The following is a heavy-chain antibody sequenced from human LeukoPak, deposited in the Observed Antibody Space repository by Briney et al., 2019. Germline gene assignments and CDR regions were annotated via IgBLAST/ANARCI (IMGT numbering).Heavy chain of an antibody. CDR3: VRASGGFDY. J-gene: IGHJ4*02. V-gene: IGHV3-33*01. CDR2: IWSDGSNK. Sequence: ETGGSLRLSCAASGFTFSDYGIHWVRQAPGKGLEWVAVIWSDGSNKYYADSVKGRFTISRDNSKKTLYLQMNSLRVEDTAVYYCVRASGGFDYWGQGTLVTVSS. D-gene: IGHD3-10*01. CDR1: GFTFSDYG.